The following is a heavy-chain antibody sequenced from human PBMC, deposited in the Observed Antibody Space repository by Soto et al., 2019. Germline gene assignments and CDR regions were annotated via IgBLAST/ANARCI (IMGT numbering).Heavy chain of an antibody. CDR3: ARRPDAFDI. CDR1: TLRFSDHT. J-gene: IGHJ3*02. CDR2: INNSGHYT. Sequence: PGGSLRLSCTTSTLRFSDHTMSWVRQAPGKGLEWVSDINNSGHYTYYADSVKGRLTISRDNSKNTIFLQMNNLRVEDTAMYYCARRPDAFDIWGKGKMVTVSS. V-gene: IGHV3-23*01.